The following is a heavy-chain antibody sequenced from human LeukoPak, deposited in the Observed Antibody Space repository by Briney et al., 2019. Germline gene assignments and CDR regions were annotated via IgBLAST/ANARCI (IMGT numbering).Heavy chain of an antibody. CDR2: INPSGGST. V-gene: IGHV1-46*01. CDR3: ARDRRIQLWSTNFDH. J-gene: IGHJ4*02. D-gene: IGHD5-18*01. Sequence: ASVKVSCKASGYTFTSYYMHWVRQAPGQGLEWMGIINPSGGSTSYAQKFQGRVTMTRDTSTSTVYMELSSLRSEDTAVYYCARDRRIQLWSTNFDHWGQGTLVTVSS. CDR1: GYTFTSYY.